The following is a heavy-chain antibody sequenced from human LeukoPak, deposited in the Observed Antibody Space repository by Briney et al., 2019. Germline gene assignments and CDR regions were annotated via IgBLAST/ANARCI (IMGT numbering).Heavy chain of an antibody. CDR1: GFTFSSSA. J-gene: IGHJ4*02. V-gene: IGHV3-23*01. CDR2: ISVGGGST. D-gene: IGHD4-11*01. CDR3: AKAFTTVIEFDY. Sequence: HAGRSLRLSCAASGFTFSSSAMSWARQAPGKGLEWVSSISVGGGSTYYADAVKGRFTISRDNSKNTLYLQMNSLRAEDTAVYYCAKAFTTVIEFDYWGQGTLVTVSS.